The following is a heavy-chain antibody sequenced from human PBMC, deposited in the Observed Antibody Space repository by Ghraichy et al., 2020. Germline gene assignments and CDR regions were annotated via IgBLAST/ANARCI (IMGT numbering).Heavy chain of an antibody. Sequence: SDTLSLTCVVSGGSISRYYWGWIRQPPGEGLEWIGYIFSGGGTNYNPSLKSRVTMSVDMSKNQLSLKLSSVTAADTAVYYCARHRGAAQPCDCWGPGTLVTVSS. CDR1: GGSISRYY. J-gene: IGHJ4*02. D-gene: IGHD3-10*01. CDR3: ARHRGAAQPCDC. CDR2: IFSGGGT. V-gene: IGHV4-59*08.